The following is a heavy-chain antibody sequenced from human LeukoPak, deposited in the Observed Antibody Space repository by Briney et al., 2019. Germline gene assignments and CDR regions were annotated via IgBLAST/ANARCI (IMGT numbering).Heavy chain of an antibody. V-gene: IGHV4-59*01. CDR3: ARGSGWSPFYFDY. Sequence: SETLSLTCTVSGESFNDYYWNWVRQTPEKGLEWIGFIHYSETTDYNPSLKSRVTISVDTSKNQFSLKLSSVTAADTAVYYCARGSGWSPFYFDYWGQGTLVTVSS. CDR1: GESFNDYY. D-gene: IGHD6-19*01. CDR2: IHYSETT. J-gene: IGHJ4*02.